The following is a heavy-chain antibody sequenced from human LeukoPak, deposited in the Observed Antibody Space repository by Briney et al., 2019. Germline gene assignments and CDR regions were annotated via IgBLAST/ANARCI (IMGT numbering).Heavy chain of an antibody. J-gene: IGHJ4*02. V-gene: IGHV3-23*01. Sequence: GGSLRLSCAASGFTFSSSAMGWVRRAPQKGLEWVSAIPASGPKTYYTGSVRGRFTISRDNSKNTVYPQMQSLRAEDTAVYYCVKEASKTFGIYTADYWGQGTLVTVSS. CDR2: IPASGPKT. CDR3: VKEASKTFGIYTADY. CDR1: GFTFSSSA. D-gene: IGHD3-16*01.